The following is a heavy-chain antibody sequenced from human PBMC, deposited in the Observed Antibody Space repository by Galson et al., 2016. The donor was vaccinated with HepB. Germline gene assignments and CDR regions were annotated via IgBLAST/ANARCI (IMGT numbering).Heavy chain of an antibody. V-gene: IGHV1-69*04. Sequence: SVKVSCKASGGTSNNYAINWVRQAPGQGLEWMGRIIPIFDSANYAQKFQDRVAITVDKSTSTAYMELRSLRSEDTAVFYCARQDSYDSTGLDYWGQGTLVTVSS. CDR1: GGTSNNYA. CDR2: IIPIFDSA. J-gene: IGHJ4*02. CDR3: ARQDSYDSTGLDY. D-gene: IGHD3-22*01.